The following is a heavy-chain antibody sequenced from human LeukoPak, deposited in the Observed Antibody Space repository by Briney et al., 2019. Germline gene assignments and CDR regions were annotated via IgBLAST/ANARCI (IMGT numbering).Heavy chain of an antibody. J-gene: IGHJ6*03. CDR1: GFTLYDHG. CDR3: ARLGGPDYYFYYYMDV. CDR2: INWNGDGT. Sequence: GGSLRLSCAASGFTLYDHGMSWVRHAPGKGLEWVSGINWNGDGTGYADSVKGRFTISRDNAKNSVYLQMNSLRAEDTAFYCARLGGPDYYFYYYMDVWGKGTTVTVSS. V-gene: IGHV3-20*04. D-gene: IGHD1-26*01.